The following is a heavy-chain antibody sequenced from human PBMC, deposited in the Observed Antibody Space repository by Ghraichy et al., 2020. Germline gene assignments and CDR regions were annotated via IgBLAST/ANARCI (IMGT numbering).Heavy chain of an antibody. CDR1: GGSISSYY. D-gene: IGHD1-14*01. J-gene: IGHJ4*02. CDR2: IYTSGST. V-gene: IGHV4-4*07. Sequence: SETLSLTCTVSGGSISSYYWSWIRQPAGKGLEWIGRIYTSGSTNYNPSLKSRVTMSVDTSKNQFSLKLSSVTAADTAVYYCARTSSISGHTSFDYWGQGTLVTVSS. CDR3: ARTSSISGHTSFDY.